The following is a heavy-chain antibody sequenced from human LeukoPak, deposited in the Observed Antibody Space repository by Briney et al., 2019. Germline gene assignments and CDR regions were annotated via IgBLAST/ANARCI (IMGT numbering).Heavy chain of an antibody. CDR2: INHSGST. D-gene: IGHD4-17*01. CDR1: GGSFSGYY. Sequence: SETLSLTCAVYGGSFSGYYWSWIRQPPGKGLEWIGEINHSGSTNYNPSLKSRVTISVDTSKNQFSLRLSSVTAADTAVYYCTRHYGDAYWFDPWGQGTLVTVSS. V-gene: IGHV4-34*01. CDR3: TRHYGDAYWFDP. J-gene: IGHJ5*02.